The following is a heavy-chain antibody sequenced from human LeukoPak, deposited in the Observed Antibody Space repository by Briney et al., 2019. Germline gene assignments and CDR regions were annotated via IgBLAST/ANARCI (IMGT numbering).Heavy chain of an antibody. CDR2: ISGSGGST. J-gene: IGHJ1*01. V-gene: IGHV3-23*01. CDR1: GFTFSSYA. CDR3: ASHAIVVVTADEYFQP. D-gene: IGHD2-21*02. Sequence: GGSLRLSCAVTGFTFSSYAMSWVRQAPGKGLEWVSAISGSGGSTYYADSVKGRFTISRDNSKNTLYLQMNSLRAEDTAVYHCASHAIVVVTADEYFQPWGQGTLVTVSS.